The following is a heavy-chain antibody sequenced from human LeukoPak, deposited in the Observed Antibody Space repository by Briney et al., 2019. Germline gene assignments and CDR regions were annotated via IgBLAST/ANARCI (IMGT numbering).Heavy chain of an antibody. J-gene: IGHJ4*02. D-gene: IGHD3-16*01. CDR3: ARESDYGDYFDY. CDR1: AFTFSSYD. CDR2: IGTAGDT. Sequence: PGWSLRLSCAASAFTFSSYDMHWVRQATGKGLEWVSAIGTAGDTYYPGSVKGRFTISRENAKNSLYLQMNSLRAGDTAVYYCARESDYGDYFDYWGQGTLVTVSS. V-gene: IGHV3-13*01.